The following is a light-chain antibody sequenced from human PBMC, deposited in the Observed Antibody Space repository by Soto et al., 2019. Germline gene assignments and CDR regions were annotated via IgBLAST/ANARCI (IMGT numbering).Light chain of an antibody. CDR2: KAS. V-gene: IGKV1-5*03. CDR3: QHYNSYSEA. Sequence: DIQMTQSPSTLSASVGYRFTITCRASQSLNSLLAWYQQKPGRAPKLLIYKASTLKSGVPSRFSGSGSGTEFTLTTSSLQPDDFATYYCQHYNSYSEAFGQGTQ. J-gene: IGKJ1*01. CDR1: QSLNSL.